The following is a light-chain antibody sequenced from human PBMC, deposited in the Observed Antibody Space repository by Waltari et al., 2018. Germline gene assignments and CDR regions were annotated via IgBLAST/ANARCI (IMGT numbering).Light chain of an antibody. CDR1: QSVGTW. CDR3: QQYSSLCS. Sequence: DIQITQSPSTLSASVVCRVTISCRASQSVGTWLAWYQQKPGKAPKLLIYMASSLESGVPSRFSGSGSGTEFTLTISSLQPDDFATYSCQQYSSLCSVGQGTKVDI. CDR2: MAS. V-gene: IGKV1-5*03. J-gene: IGKJ2*04.